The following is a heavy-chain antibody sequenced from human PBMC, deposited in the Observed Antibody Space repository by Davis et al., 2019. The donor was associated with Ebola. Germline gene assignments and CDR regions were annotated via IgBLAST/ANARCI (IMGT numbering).Heavy chain of an antibody. Sequence: PSETLSLTCTVSGGSISSGGYYWSWIRQHPGKGLEWIGYIYYSGSTYYNPSLKSRVTISVDTSKNQFSLKLSSVTAADTAVYYCASSLDVVPAAIDSGVWFDPWAREPWSPSPQ. J-gene: IGHJ5*02. CDR3: ASSLDVVPAAIDSGVWFDP. V-gene: IGHV4-31*03. CDR2: IYYSGST. D-gene: IGHD2-2*02. CDR1: GGSISSGGYY.